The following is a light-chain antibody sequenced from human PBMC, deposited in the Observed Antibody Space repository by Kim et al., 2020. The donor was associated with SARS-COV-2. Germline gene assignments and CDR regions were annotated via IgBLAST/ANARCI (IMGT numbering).Light chain of an antibody. J-gene: IGLJ3*02. CDR2: GRS. Sequence: GKTVRNKCKGESHRSYYASWYQQKPGRAPVVVFHGRSNRPAGIPDRFSASRAGNTASLTITGAQADDEADDSCNSRARDSSVYHLVFGGGTQLTVL. CDR3: NSRARDSSVYHLV. CDR1: SHRSYY. V-gene: IGLV3-19*01.